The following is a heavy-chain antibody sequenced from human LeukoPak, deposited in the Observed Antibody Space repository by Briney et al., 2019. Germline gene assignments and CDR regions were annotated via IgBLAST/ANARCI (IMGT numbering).Heavy chain of an antibody. V-gene: IGHV4-38-2*02. Sequence: PSETLSLNCTVSGYSISSGYYWGWIRQPPGKGLEWIGSIYHSGSTYYNPSLKSRVTISVDTSKNQFSLKLSSVTAADTAVYYCARVNNYYDSSGYYFASNYYYYYMDVWGKGTTVTVSS. CDR1: GYSISSGYY. CDR2: IYHSGST. J-gene: IGHJ6*03. CDR3: ARVNNYYDSSGYYFASNYYYYYMDV. D-gene: IGHD3-22*01.